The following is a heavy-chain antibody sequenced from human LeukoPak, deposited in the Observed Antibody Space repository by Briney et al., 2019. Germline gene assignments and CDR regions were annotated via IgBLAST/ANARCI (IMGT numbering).Heavy chain of an antibody. J-gene: IGHJ4*02. CDR2: IYYSGST. CDR1: GGSISSGGYY. CDR3: ASQNRLAPTVDY. V-gene: IGHV4-31*03. Sequence: PSQTLSLTCTVSGGSISSGGYYWSWIRQHPGKGLEWIGYIYYSGSTYYNPSLKSRVTISVDTSKNQFSLKLSSVTAADTAVYYCASQNRLAPTVDYWGQGTLVTVSS.